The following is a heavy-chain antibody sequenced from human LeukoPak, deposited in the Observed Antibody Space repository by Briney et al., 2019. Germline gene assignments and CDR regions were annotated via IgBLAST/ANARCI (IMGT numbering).Heavy chain of an antibody. CDR2: ISGSGGST. V-gene: IGHV3-23*01. J-gene: IGHJ4*02. Sequence: GGSLRLSCAASGFTFSSYAMSWVRQAPGKGLEWVSAISGSGGSTYYADSVKGRFTISRDNSKNTPYLQMNSLRAEDTALYYCARDSMFGRHGDYARGDYWGQGTLVTVSS. CDR1: GFTFSSYA. CDR3: ARDSMFGRHGDYARGDY. D-gene: IGHD4-17*01.